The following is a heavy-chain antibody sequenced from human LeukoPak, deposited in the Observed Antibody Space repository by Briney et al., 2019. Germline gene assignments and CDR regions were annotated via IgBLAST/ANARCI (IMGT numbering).Heavy chain of an antibody. J-gene: IGHJ4*02. CDR1: GGSISSSSYY. Sequence: PSETLSLTCTVSGGSISSSSYYWGWIRQPPGKGLEWIGYIYTSGSTNYNPSLKSRVTISVDTSKNQFSLKLSSVTAADTAVYYCARPFPGELYFDYWGQGTLVTVSS. CDR3: ARPFPGELYFDY. CDR2: IYTSGST. V-gene: IGHV4-61*05. D-gene: IGHD3-10*01.